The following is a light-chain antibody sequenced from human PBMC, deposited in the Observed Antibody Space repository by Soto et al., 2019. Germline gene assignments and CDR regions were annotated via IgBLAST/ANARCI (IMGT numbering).Light chain of an antibody. CDR2: GAS. CDR1: QSVSSNY. J-gene: IGKJ1*01. Sequence: EIVLTQSPGTLSLSPGERATLSCRASQSVSSNYLAWYQRKPGQAPRLLIYGASSRATGIPNRFSGSGSGTDFTLTITRLEPEYGAVYYCQQYGSSPPTFGQGTKVEIK. CDR3: QQYGSSPPT. V-gene: IGKV3-20*01.